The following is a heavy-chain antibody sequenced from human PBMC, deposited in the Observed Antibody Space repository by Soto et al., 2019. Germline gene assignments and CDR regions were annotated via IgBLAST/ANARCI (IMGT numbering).Heavy chain of an antibody. D-gene: IGHD1-7*01. J-gene: IGHJ4*02. V-gene: IGHV3-64*01. CDR1: GFTFSSYD. Sequence: EVQLAESGGGMVQPGGSLRLSCVASGFTFSSYDMHWVRQAPGKGLEYVSSISSNGGTTYYGNSVKGRFTISRDNSKNTLDLAMGSLRAEDMAVYYCVRRVSGNYDYWGQGTLVTVSS. CDR2: ISSNGGTT. CDR3: VRRVSGNYDY.